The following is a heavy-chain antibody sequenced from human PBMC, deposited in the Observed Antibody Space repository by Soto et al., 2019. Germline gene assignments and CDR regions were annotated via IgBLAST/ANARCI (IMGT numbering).Heavy chain of an antibody. CDR2: ISGSGGST. J-gene: IGHJ6*02. D-gene: IGHD6-19*01. V-gene: IGHV3-23*01. Sequence: PXCSLIVSWAASGITFSSYAMSLVLQASGKGLEWVSAISGSGGSTYYTDSVKGRFTISRDNSKNTLYLQMNSLRAEDSAVYYCAKDKQVAGNQKGPPLGHYGMDVWGQGTTVTVS. CDR1: GITFSSYA. CDR3: AKDKQVAGNQKGPPLGHYGMDV.